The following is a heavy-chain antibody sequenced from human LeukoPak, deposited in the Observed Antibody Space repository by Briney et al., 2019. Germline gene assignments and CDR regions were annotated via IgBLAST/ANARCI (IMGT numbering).Heavy chain of an antibody. J-gene: IGHJ4*02. Sequence: WETLSLTCTVSRGSISSYYWNWIRQPPGKGLEWIGYIYYSGSTNYNPSLKSRVTISVDTSKNQFSLKLSSVTAADTAVYYCARGADSSGYYSIFYFDYWGQGTLVTVS. CDR1: RGSISSYY. CDR2: IYYSGST. V-gene: IGHV4-59*01. D-gene: IGHD3-22*01. CDR3: ARGADSSGYYSIFYFDY.